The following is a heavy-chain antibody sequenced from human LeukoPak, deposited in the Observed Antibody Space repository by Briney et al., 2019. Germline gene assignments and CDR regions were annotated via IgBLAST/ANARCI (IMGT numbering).Heavy chain of an antibody. Sequence: GGSLRLSCAASGFTFSNAWMSWVRQAPGKGLEWVGRIKRKSDGGTIDYAAPVKGRFTISRDDSKNMVYLQMNSLKTEDTAVYYCTTAYVVTTYFFDYWGQGILVTVSS. D-gene: IGHD2-21*02. CDR3: TTAYVVTTYFFDY. CDR2: IKRKSDGGTI. J-gene: IGHJ4*02. V-gene: IGHV3-15*01. CDR1: GFTFSNAW.